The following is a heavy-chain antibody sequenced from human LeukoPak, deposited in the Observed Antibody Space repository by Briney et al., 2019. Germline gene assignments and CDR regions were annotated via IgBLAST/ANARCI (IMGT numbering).Heavy chain of an antibody. Sequence: SQTLSLTCAISGDSVSSNRATWNWIRQSPSRGLEWLGRTYYRSKWYNDYVASVKSRITINPDTSKNQFSLHLNSVTPEDTAVYYCARGSLDYEVLDYYYYMDVWGKGTTVTVSS. CDR3: ARGSLDYEVLDYYYYMDV. CDR1: GDSVSSNRAT. V-gene: IGHV6-1*01. D-gene: IGHD4-17*01. CDR2: TYYRSKWYN. J-gene: IGHJ6*03.